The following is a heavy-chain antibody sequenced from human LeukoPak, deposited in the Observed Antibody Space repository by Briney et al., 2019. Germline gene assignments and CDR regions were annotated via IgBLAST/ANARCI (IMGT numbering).Heavy chain of an antibody. D-gene: IGHD2-8*01. J-gene: IGHJ4*02. Sequence: ASVKVSCKASGYTFTGYYMHWVRQAPGQGLGWMGWINPNSGGTNYAQKFQGRVTMTRGTSISTAYMELSRLRSDDTAVYYCARWGGHCTSGLCYYFDCWGQGTLVTVSS. CDR2: INPNSGGT. V-gene: IGHV1-2*02. CDR1: GYTFTGYY. CDR3: ARWGGHCTSGLCYYFDC.